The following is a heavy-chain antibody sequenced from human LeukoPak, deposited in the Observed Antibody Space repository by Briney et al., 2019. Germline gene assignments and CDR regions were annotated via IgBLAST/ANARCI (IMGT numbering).Heavy chain of an antibody. CDR3: AREGEGTHHGSTAAFHY. Sequence: SETLSLTCSVSGDSVSSTYWSWVRQPPGKGLEWIAYGHHSERSNYNPSLKSRVTISVDTSKNQFSLKLSSVTAADTAVYYCAREGEGTHHGSTAAFHYWGQGTLVTVSS. D-gene: IGHD1-7*01. V-gene: IGHV4-59*02. CDR2: GHHSERS. J-gene: IGHJ4*02. CDR1: GDSVSSTY.